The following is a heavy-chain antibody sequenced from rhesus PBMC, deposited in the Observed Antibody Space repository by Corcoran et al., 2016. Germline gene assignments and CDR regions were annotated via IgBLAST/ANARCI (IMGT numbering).Heavy chain of an antibody. D-gene: IGHD6-31*01. CDR2: IYGSSGSP. CDR1: GGSISGGYD. CDR3: ARHEIAAAGFDY. V-gene: IGHV4-76*01. Sequence: QVQLQESGPGLVKPSETLSLTCAVSGGSISGGYDWSWIRQPPGKGLEWIGYIYGSSGSPNYNPSLKNRVTISKDTSKNQFSLKLSSVTAADTAVYYCARHEIAAAGFDYWGQGVLVTVSS. J-gene: IGHJ4*01.